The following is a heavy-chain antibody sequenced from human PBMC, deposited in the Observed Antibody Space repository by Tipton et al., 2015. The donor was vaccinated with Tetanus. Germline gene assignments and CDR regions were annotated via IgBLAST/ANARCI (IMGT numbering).Heavy chain of an antibody. J-gene: IGHJ4*02. V-gene: IGHV4-34*01. CDR3: ARDPRGGWYSD. CDR2: INHSGST. D-gene: IGHD6-19*01. CDR1: GGSFSGYY. Sequence: LRLSCAVYGGSFSGYYWSWIRQPPGKGLEWIGEINHSGSTNYNPSLKSRVTISVDTSKNQFSLKLSSVTAADTAVYYCARDPRGGWYSDWGQGTLVTVSS.